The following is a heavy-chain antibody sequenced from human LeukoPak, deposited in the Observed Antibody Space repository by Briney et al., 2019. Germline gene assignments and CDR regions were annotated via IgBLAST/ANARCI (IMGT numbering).Heavy chain of an antibody. CDR2: ISGTGSSR. CDR1: GFAFSYYA. J-gene: IGHJ3*02. V-gene: IGHV3-23*01. Sequence: GGSLRLSCAASGFAFSYYAMSWVRQAPGKGLEWVSGISGTGSSRYYADSVKGRFTIYRDNSKNTLYLQMNSLRAEDTAVYYCAKALWDIVVVVAAPNAFDIWGQGTMVTVSS. D-gene: IGHD2-15*01. CDR3: AKALWDIVVVVAAPNAFDI.